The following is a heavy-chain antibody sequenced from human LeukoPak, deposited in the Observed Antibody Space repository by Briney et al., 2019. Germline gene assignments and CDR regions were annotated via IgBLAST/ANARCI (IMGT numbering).Heavy chain of an antibody. V-gene: IGHV3-53*01. J-gene: IGHJ4*02. D-gene: IGHD1-26*01. CDR1: GFTVSSNY. CDR3: ARDRSPGGGATHFDN. CDR2: ISSGGST. Sequence: GGSLRLSCAASGFTVSSNYMSWVRQAPGKGLEWVSIISSGGSTYYADSVKGRFTISRDNAKNSLYLQMNSLRAEDTAVYYCARDRSPGGGATHFDNWGQGTLVTVSS.